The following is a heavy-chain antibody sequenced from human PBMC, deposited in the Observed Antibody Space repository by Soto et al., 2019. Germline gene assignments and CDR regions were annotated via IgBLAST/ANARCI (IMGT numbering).Heavy chain of an antibody. CDR1: GFTFDDYA. V-gene: IGHV3-9*01. J-gene: IGHJ3*02. Sequence: EVQLVESGGGLVQPGRSLRLSCAASGFTFDDYAMHWVRQAPGKGLEWVSGISWNSGSIGYADSVKGRFTISRDNAKNSLYLQMNSLRVEDTALYYCAKCIQVNWNYDAFHIWGQGTMVTVAS. CDR2: ISWNSGSI. CDR3: AKCIQVNWNYDAFHI. D-gene: IGHD1-7*01.